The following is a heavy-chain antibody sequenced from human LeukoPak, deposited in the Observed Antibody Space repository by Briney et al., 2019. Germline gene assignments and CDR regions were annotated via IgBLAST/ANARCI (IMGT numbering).Heavy chain of an antibody. J-gene: IGHJ4*02. V-gene: IGHV4-39*01. CDR1: GGSISSSSYY. CDR3: ARQGSSIVVVPAAPFDY. CDR2: IYYSGST. D-gene: IGHD2-2*01. Sequence: SETLSLTCTVSGGSISSSSYYWGWIRQPPGKGLEWIGSIYYSGSTYYNPSLKSRVTISVDTSKNQFSLKLSSVTAADTAVYYCARQGSSIVVVPAAPFDYWGQGTLVTASS.